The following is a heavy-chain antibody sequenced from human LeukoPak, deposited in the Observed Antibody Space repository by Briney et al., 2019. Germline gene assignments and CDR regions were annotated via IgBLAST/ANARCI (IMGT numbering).Heavy chain of an antibody. CDR3: ARESNYDSSGYLYYYGMDV. CDR2: ISSSSSYI. J-gene: IGHJ6*02. Sequence: PGGSLRLSCAASGFTFSSYSMNWVRQAPGKGLEWVSSISSSSSYIYYADSVKGRFTISRDNSKNTLYLQMNSLRAEDTAVYYCARESNYDSSGYLYYYGMDVWGQGTTVTVSS. CDR1: GFTFSSYS. V-gene: IGHV3-21*01. D-gene: IGHD3-22*01.